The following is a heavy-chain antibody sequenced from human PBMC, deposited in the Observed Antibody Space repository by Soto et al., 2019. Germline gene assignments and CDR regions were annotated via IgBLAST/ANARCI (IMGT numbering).Heavy chain of an antibody. D-gene: IGHD6-13*01. CDR2: IIPIFGTA. Sequence: SVKVSCKASGGTFSSYAISWVRQAPGQGLEWMGGIIPIFGTANYAQKFQGRVTITADESTSTAYMELSSLRSEDTAVDYCATIQAGYSSSWYRGLYYYYGMDVWGRGTTVTVSS. J-gene: IGHJ6*02. V-gene: IGHV1-69*13. CDR3: ATIQAGYSSSWYRGLYYYYGMDV. CDR1: GGTFSSYA.